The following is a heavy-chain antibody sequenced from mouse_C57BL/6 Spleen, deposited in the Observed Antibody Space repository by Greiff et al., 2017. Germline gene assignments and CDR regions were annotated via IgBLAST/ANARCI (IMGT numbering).Heavy chain of an antibody. V-gene: IGHV1-22*01. CDR1: GYTFTDYN. J-gene: IGHJ2*01. D-gene: IGHD2-4*01. CDR2: INPNNGGT. CDR3: ARGFYYDYDKEGFDY. Sequence: EVQLQQSGPELVKPGASVKMSCKASGYTFTDYNMHWVKQSHGKSLEWIGYINPNNGGTSYNQKFKGKATLTVNKSSSTAYMELRSLTSEDSAVYYCARGFYYDYDKEGFDYWGQGTTLTVSS.